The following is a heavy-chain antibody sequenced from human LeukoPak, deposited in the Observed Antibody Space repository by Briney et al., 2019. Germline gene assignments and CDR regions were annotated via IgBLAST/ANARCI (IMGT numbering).Heavy chain of an antibody. CDR2: IYYSGST. J-gene: IGHJ3*02. CDR1: GGSISNYY. V-gene: IGHV4-59*01. D-gene: IGHD1-1*01. Sequence: SETLSLTCTVSGGSISNYYWSWIRQPPGKGLEWIGYIYYSGSTNYNPSLKSRVTISVDTSKNQFSLKLSSVTAADTAVYYCARRIRTSGAFDIWGQGTMVTVSS. CDR3: ARRIRTSGAFDI.